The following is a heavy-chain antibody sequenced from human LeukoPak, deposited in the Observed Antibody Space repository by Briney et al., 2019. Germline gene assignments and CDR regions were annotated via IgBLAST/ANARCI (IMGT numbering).Heavy chain of an antibody. D-gene: IGHD3-9*01. J-gene: IGHJ4*02. V-gene: IGHV4-4*07. Sequence: PSETLSLTCTVSGGSISDYYWSWIRQPAGKGLEWIGRIYSSGSTNYNPSLKSRVTTSVDTSKNQFSLKLSSVTAADTAVYYCARLVPFSYDILTGYPFDYWGQGTLVTVSS. CDR1: GGSISDYY. CDR3: ARLVPFSYDILTGYPFDY. CDR2: IYSSGST.